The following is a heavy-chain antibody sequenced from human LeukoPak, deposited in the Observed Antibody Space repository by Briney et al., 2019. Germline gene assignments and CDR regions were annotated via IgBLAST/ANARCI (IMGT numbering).Heavy chain of an antibody. Sequence: GGSLRLSCVVSIFSFNTDWMTWVRQAPGKGLVWVSRINTDGSSTSYADSVKGRFTISRDNAKNTLYLQMNSLGAEDTAVYYCARGVATVIDYYYYMDVWGKGTTVTVSS. V-gene: IGHV3-74*01. D-gene: IGHD4-11*01. J-gene: IGHJ6*03. CDR2: INTDGSST. CDR3: ARGVATVIDYYYYMDV. CDR1: IFSFNTDW.